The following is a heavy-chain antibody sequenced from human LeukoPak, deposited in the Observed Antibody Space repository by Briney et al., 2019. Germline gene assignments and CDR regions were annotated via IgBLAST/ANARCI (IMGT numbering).Heavy chain of an antibody. CDR2: IYYSGST. V-gene: IGHV4-59*01. CDR3: ARSRTGGGYYYWYFDL. J-gene: IGHJ2*01. D-gene: IGHD3-22*01. CDR1: GGSISSYY. Sequence: SETLSLTCTVSGGSISSYYWSWIRQPPGKGLEWIGYIYYSGSTNYNPSLKSRVTISVDTSKNQFSLKLSSVTAADTAVYYCARSRTGGGYYYWYFDLWGSGTLVTVSS.